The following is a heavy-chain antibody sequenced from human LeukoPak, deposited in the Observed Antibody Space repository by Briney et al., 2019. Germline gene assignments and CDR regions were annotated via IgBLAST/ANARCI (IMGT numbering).Heavy chain of an antibody. D-gene: IGHD6-19*01. V-gene: IGHV3-48*01. CDR3: AKDGGWYELYYMDV. J-gene: IGHJ6*03. CDR2: ISSSSGTI. Sequence: GGSLRLSCAASGFIFSNYNMNWVRQTPGKGLEWLSYISSSSGTIYYADSVKGRFTISGDNAKNSLYLQMNSLRAEDTAVYYCAKDGGWYELYYMDVWGTGTMVTVSS. CDR1: GFIFSNYN.